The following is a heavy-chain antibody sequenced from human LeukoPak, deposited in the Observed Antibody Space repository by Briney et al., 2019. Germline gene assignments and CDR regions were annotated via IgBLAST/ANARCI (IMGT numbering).Heavy chain of an antibody. CDR2: INSDGSDT. CDR3: ARDRPFSGSYLGFDP. D-gene: IGHD1-26*01. J-gene: IGHJ5*02. CDR1: GFSISDYW. V-gene: IGHV3-74*01. Sequence: GGSLRLSCAASGFSISDYWMHWVRQAPGKGLVWVSRINSDGSDTTYADSVKGRFTIPRDNAKNMLYLQMSSLTAEDTAVYYCARDRPFSGSYLGFDPWGQGTLVTVSS.